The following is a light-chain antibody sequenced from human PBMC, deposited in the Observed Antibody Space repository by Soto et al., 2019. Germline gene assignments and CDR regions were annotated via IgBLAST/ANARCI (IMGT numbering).Light chain of an antibody. Sequence: QSVLTQPASVSGSPGQSITISCTGTSSDVGGYDNVSWYQQHPGKAPKLIIYDVTVRPSGISPRFSGSKSDNTASLAVSGLQHEDEANYYCSSYTNKDTLLFGGGTKLTVL. CDR3: SSYTNKDTLL. J-gene: IGLJ3*02. CDR1: SSDVGGYDN. CDR2: DVT. V-gene: IGLV2-14*03.